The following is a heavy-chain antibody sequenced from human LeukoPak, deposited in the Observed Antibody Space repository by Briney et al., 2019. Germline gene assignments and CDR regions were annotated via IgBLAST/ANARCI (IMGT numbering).Heavy chain of an antibody. J-gene: IGHJ6*02. CDR3: ARDREVVPAAIADYYYGMDV. Sequence: GASVKVSCKASGYTFTGYYMHWVRRAPGQGLEWMGWINPNSGGTNYAQKFQGRVTMTRDTSISTAYMELSRLRSDDTAVYYCARDREVVPAAIADYYYGMDVWGQGTTVTVSS. D-gene: IGHD2-2*01. V-gene: IGHV1-2*02. CDR1: GYTFTGYY. CDR2: INPNSGGT.